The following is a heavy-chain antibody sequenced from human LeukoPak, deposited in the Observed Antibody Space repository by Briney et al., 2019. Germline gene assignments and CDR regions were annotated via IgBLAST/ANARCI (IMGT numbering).Heavy chain of an antibody. D-gene: IGHD3-9*01. CDR3: VIWGDYDVLTGYYVPDY. J-gene: IGHJ4*02. CDR1: GFTFSNYA. Sequence: AGASLRLSCVASGFTFSNYAMSWVREAPGEGLEWVSAITGRGTSTYYADSLKGRFTISRDNSKNTVFLQMNSLRHEDTAIYYCVIWGDYDVLTGYYVPDYWGQGTLATVSS. CDR2: ITGRGTST. V-gene: IGHV3-23*01.